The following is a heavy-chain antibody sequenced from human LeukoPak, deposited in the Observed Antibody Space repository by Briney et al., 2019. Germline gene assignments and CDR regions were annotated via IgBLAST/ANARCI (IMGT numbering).Heavy chain of an antibody. CDR2: IYHNGNT. Sequence: SETLSLTCTVSGGSISSNTYSWGWIRQPPGKVLEWIGEIYHNGNTGYNPSLKSRVTISVDKSKNQFSLSLTSVTAADTAVYYCARVTGYYDILTGRGNWFDPWGQGTLVTVSS. V-gene: IGHV4-39*07. CDR1: GGSISSNTYS. CDR3: ARVTGYYDILTGRGNWFDP. J-gene: IGHJ5*02. D-gene: IGHD3-9*01.